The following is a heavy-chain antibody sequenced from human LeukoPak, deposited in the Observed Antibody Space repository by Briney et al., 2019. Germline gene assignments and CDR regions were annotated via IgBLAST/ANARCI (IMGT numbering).Heavy chain of an antibody. CDR3: ANHDSGSYLGTDY. J-gene: IGHJ4*02. Sequence: GGSLRLSCAASGFTFSSYAMHWVRQAPGKGLEWVAVISYDGSNKYYADSVKGRFTISRDNSKNTLYLQMNSLRAEDTAVYYCANHDSGSYLGTDYWGQGTLVTVSS. CDR1: GFTFSSYA. V-gene: IGHV3-30*04. D-gene: IGHD1-26*01. CDR2: ISYDGSNK.